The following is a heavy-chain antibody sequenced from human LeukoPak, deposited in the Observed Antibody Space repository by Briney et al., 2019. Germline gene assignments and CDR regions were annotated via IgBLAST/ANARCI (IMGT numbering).Heavy chain of an antibody. CDR3: ARDLVDVYGVLDY. Sequence: GGSLRLSCAASGFTFSSYAMHWVRQAPGKGLEWVAVISYDGSNKYYADSVKGRFTISRDNSKNTLYLQMNSLRAEDTAAYYCARDLVDVYGVLDYWGQGTLVTVSS. CDR1: GFTFSSYA. J-gene: IGHJ4*02. V-gene: IGHV3-30*04. D-gene: IGHD4-17*01. CDR2: ISYDGSNK.